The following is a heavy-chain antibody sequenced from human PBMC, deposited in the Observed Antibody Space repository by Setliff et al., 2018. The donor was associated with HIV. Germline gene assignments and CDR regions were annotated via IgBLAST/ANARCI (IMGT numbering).Heavy chain of an antibody. J-gene: IGHJ4*02. CDR3: ARDPWVRGVIMAPDY. D-gene: IGHD3-10*01. CDR2: IYYSGST. CDR1: GGSISSSSYY. Sequence: PSETLSLTCTVSGGSISSSSYYWGWIRQPPGKGLEWIGTIYYSGSTYYNTSLKSRVTISVDTPKNQFSLKLSSVTAADTAVYYCARDPWVRGVIMAPDYWGQGTLVTVSS. V-gene: IGHV4-39*07.